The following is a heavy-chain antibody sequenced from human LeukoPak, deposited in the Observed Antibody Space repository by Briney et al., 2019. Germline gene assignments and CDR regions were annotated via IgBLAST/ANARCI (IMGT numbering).Heavy chain of an antibody. Sequence: SETLSLTCTVSGSSISSYYWSWIRQPPGKGLEWIGYIYYSGSTNYNPSLKGRVTISVDTSKNQFSLKLSSVTAADTAMYYCARLTVAGQFKGHWFDPWGQGTLVTVSS. J-gene: IGHJ5*02. V-gene: IGHV4-59*08. CDR3: ARLTVAGQFKGHWFDP. CDR1: GSSISSYY. CDR2: IYYSGST. D-gene: IGHD6-19*01.